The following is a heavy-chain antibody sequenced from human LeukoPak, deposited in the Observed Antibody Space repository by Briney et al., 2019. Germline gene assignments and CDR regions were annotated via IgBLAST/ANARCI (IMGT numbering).Heavy chain of an antibody. Sequence: GGSLRLSCAASGFSFSSYGMYWVRQAPGKGLEWVAFIRYDGSNKYYADSVKGRFTISRDNSKNTLYLQMNSLRAEDTAVYYCLGDTVTTIPVYFDYWGQGTLVTVSS. V-gene: IGHV3-30*02. CDR1: GFSFSSYG. CDR2: IRYDGSNK. CDR3: LGDTVTTIPVYFDY. D-gene: IGHD4-17*01. J-gene: IGHJ4*02.